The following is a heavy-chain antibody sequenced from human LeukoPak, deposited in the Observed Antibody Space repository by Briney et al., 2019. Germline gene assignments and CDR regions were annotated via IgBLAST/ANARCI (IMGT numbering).Heavy chain of an antibody. Sequence: PSETLSLTCAVSGYSISSGYYWGWIRQPPGKGPEWIGSIYHSGSTYYNPSLKSRVTISVDTSKNQFSLKLSSVTAADTAVYYCARHPKGSYDFWGQGTLATVSS. CDR1: GYSISSGYY. CDR3: ARHPKGSYDF. J-gene: IGHJ4*02. D-gene: IGHD3-3*01. CDR2: IYHSGST. V-gene: IGHV4-38-2*01.